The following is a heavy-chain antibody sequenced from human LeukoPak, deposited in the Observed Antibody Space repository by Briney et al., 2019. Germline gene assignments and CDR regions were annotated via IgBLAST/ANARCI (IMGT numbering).Heavy chain of an antibody. CDR3: ARSRSGYSYDHAAFEI. J-gene: IGHJ3*02. V-gene: IGHV4-59*01. CDR2: IDYRGST. D-gene: IGHD5-18*01. CDR1: GGSISTYY. Sequence: PSETLSLTCTVSGGSISTYYWSRIRQPPGKGLEWIAYIDYRGSTTYNPSLRSRVTISVDTSRNQFSLKLYSVTAADTAVYYCARSRSGYSYDHAAFEIWGQGTMVTVSS.